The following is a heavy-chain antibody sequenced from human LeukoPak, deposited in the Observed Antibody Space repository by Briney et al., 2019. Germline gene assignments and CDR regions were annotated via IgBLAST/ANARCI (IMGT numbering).Heavy chain of an antibody. V-gene: IGHV1-2*04. D-gene: IGHD2-2*01. CDR1: GYTFTGYY. J-gene: IGHJ4*02. CDR2: INPNSGGT. CDR3: ARAKDIVVVPALFDFDY. Sequence: ASVKVSCKASGYTFTGYYMHWVRQAPGQGLEWMGWINPNSGGTNYAQKFQGWVTMTRDTSISTAYMELRSLRSDDTAVYYCARAKDIVVVPALFDFDYWGQGTLVTVSS.